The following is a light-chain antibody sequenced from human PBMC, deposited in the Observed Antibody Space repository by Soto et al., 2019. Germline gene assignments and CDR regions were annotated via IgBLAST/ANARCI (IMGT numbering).Light chain of an antibody. CDR2: GAS. V-gene: IGKV3-20*01. CDR1: QSVSSSY. Sequence: EIVLTQSPGTLSLSPGERATLSCRASQSVSSSYLAWYQQKPGQAPRLLIYGASSRATDIPDRFSGSGYGTDFTLTISRLEPEDCAVYYCQQYGGSMYTFGQGTKLEIK. J-gene: IGKJ2*01. CDR3: QQYGGSMYT.